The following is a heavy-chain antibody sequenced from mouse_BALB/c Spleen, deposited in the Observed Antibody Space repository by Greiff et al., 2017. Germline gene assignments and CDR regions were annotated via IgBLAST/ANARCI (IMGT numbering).Heavy chain of an antibody. CDR1: GFTFSDYY. CDR3: ARGDGNYGAMDY. D-gene: IGHD2-1*01. J-gene: IGHJ4*01. V-gene: IGHV5-4*02. Sequence: EVQLVESGGGLVKPGGSLKLSCAASGFTFSDYYMYWVRQTPEKRLEWVATISDGGSYTYYPDSVKGRFTISRDNAKNNLYLQMSSLKSEDTAMYYCARGDGNYGAMDYWGQGTSVTVSS. CDR2: ISDGGSYT.